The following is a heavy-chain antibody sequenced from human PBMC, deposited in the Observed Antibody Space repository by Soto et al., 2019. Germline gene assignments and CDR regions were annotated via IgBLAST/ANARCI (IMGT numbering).Heavy chain of an antibody. Sequence: QVQLVQSGGEVKRPGASVKVSCKTSGYTFSNYGITWVRQAPGQPLEWLGWISLYSDGTNYPQKFQGRIFMTTDTSTTTAYMELRSLRSDDTAVYYCARVVPGAEAWFGPWGQGTLVTVSS. CDR3: ARVVPGAEAWFGP. CDR1: GYTFSNYG. CDR2: ISLYSDGT. V-gene: IGHV1-18*01. D-gene: IGHD2-2*01. J-gene: IGHJ5*02.